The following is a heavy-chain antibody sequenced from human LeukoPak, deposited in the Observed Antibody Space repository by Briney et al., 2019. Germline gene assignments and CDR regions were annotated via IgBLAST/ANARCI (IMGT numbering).Heavy chain of an antibody. CDR2: IKSKTDGGRT. V-gene: IGHV3-15*01. CDR1: GFTFSNAW. J-gene: IGHJ4*02. D-gene: IGHD1-26*01. Sequence: PGGSLRLSCAASGFTFSNAWMSWVRQAPGKGLEWVGLIKSKTDGGRTDYAARVKGRFTISRDDSKNTLYLQMNSLKTEDTAVYYCTRGVVGATTADYWGQGTLVTVSS. CDR3: TRGVVGATTADY.